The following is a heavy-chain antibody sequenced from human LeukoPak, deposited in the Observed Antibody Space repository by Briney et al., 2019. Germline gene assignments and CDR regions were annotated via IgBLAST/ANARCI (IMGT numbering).Heavy chain of an antibody. CDR2: ISSSSFKI. CDR1: EITFVRYA. V-gene: IGHV3-48*04. CDR3: VRDPSYGSSWYYYMDV. Sequence: GGSLRLSCAASEITFVRYAMNWVRQAPGKGLEWVSYISSSSFKIGYADSVKGRFTISRDNSKNSLYLQMDSLRVEDTAVYYCVRDPSYGSSWYYYMDVWGKGTTVTVSS. J-gene: IGHJ6*03. D-gene: IGHD6-13*01.